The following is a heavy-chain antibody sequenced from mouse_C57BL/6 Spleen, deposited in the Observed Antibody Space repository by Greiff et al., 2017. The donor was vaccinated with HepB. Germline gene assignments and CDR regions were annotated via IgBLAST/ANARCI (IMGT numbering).Heavy chain of an antibody. J-gene: IGHJ4*01. CDR3: ARGVYGNSAMDY. CDR2: IDPSDSYT. Sequence: QVQLQQPGAELVMPGASVKLSCKASGYTFTSYWMHWVKQRPGQGLEWIGEIDPSDSYTNYNQKFKGKSTLTVDKSSSTAYMQLSSLTSEDSAVYYCARGVYGNSAMDYWGQGTSVTVSS. CDR1: GYTFTSYW. V-gene: IGHV1-69*01. D-gene: IGHD2-1*01.